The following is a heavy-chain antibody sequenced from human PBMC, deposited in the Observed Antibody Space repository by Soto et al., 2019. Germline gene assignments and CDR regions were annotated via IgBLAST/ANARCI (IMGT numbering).Heavy chain of an antibody. J-gene: IGHJ5*01. CDR1: GFTFISYA. Sequence: GDSLSLSCVSSGFTFISYAVSWVRQAPGKGLEWVSAISGSGGSTYYADSVKGRFTISRDNSKNTVFLQVNSLRAEDTAIYYCAKTGQMVLVPADRNWLDSSGQGSRVTVYS. CDR3: AKTGQMVLVPADRNWLDS. CDR2: ISGSGGST. V-gene: IGHV3-23*01. D-gene: IGHD2-2*01.